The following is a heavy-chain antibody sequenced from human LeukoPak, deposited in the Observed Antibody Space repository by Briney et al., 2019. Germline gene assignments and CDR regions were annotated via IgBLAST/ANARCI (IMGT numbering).Heavy chain of an antibody. CDR3: ARDMVIGSGGRWTNNWFDP. V-gene: IGHV3-33*01. J-gene: IGHJ5*02. CDR2: IWYDGSNK. D-gene: IGHD2/OR15-2a*01. Sequence: GGSLRLSCAASGFTFSSYGMHWVRQAPGKGLEWVAVIWYDGSNKYYADSVKGRFTISRDNSKNTLYLQMNSLRAEDTAVYYCARDMVIGSGGRWTNNWFDPWGQGTLVTVSS. CDR1: GFTFSSYG.